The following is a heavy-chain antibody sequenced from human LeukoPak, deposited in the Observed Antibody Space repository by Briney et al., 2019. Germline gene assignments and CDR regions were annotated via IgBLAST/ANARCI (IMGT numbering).Heavy chain of an antibody. D-gene: IGHD6-19*01. V-gene: IGHV3-23*01. J-gene: IGHJ5*02. CDR3: AKDPEYSSGWYRSCCNWFDP. Sequence: YPGGSLRLSCAASGFTFSSYAMSWVRQAPGRGLEWVSAISGSGGSTYYADSVKGRFTISRDNSKNTLYLQMNSLRAEDTAVYYCAKDPEYSSGWYRSCCNWFDPWGQGTLVTVSS. CDR2: ISGSGGST. CDR1: GFTFSSYA.